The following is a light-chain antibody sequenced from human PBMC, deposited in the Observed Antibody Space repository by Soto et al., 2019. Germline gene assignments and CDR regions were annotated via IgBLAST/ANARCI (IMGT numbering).Light chain of an antibody. Sequence: QSVLTQPPSVSGAPGQRVTISCTGSSSNIGAGYDVHWYQQLPGTTPKLLIYGNSKRPSGVPDRFSGSKSGTSASLAITGLQAEDEADYYGQSYDSSLSGFYVFGTGTKVTVL. CDR2: GNS. J-gene: IGLJ1*01. CDR1: SSNIGAGYD. CDR3: QSYDSSLSGFYV. V-gene: IGLV1-40*01.